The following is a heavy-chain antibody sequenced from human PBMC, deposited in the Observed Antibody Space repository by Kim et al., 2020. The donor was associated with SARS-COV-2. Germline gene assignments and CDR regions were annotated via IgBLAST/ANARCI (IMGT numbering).Heavy chain of an antibody. V-gene: IGHV3-33*01. Sequence: GGSLRLSCAASGFTFSSYGMHWVRQAPGKGLEWVAVIWYDGSNKYYADSVKGRFTISRDNSKNTLYLQMNSLRAEDTAVYYCARDPSGWLPNNWFDTWGQGTLVTVSS. CDR3: ARDPSGWLPNNWFDT. D-gene: IGHD6-19*01. J-gene: IGHJ5*02. CDR2: IWYDGSNK. CDR1: GFTFSSYG.